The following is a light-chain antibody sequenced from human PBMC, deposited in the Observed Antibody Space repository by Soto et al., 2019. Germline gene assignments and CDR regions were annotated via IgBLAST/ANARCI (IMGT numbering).Light chain of an antibody. Sequence: DIHMTQSPSALSASVGDTVTLTCRASQSIGSRLAWYQQKPGRPPKLLIYRASSSQSGVPSRFSGSGSGTEFTLTIHSLQPDDFATYYCQQYNIFGTFGQGTKV. CDR1: QSIGSR. V-gene: IGKV1-5*03. CDR2: RAS. J-gene: IGKJ1*01. CDR3: QQYNIFGT.